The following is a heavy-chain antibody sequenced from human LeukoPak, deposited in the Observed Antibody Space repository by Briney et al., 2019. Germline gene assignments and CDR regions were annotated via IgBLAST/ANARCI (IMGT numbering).Heavy chain of an antibody. Sequence: GGSLRLSCAASGFTFSNYAMNWVRRAPGKGLEWVSGISGGGEGTFYADSVKGRFTISRDNAKKSLYLQMNSLRAEDTAVYYCACGGGFEYWGQGTLVTVSS. D-gene: IGHD3-16*01. J-gene: IGHJ4*02. V-gene: IGHV3-23*01. CDR2: ISGGGEGT. CDR3: ACGGGFEY. CDR1: GFTFSNYA.